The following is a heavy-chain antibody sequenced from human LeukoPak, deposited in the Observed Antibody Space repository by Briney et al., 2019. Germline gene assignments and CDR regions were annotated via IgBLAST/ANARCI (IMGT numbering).Heavy chain of an antibody. CDR1: GYTFSSYG. D-gene: IGHD3-3*01. Sequence: ASVKVSCKAPGYTFSSYGINWLRQATGQGPEWMGWMNPNSGATGYAQKFQGRVTMTRSASINTAYMELSSLRSEDTAVYYCARGQRFLEWLCYDYWGQGTLVTVSS. CDR2: MNPNSGAT. V-gene: IGHV1-8*02. J-gene: IGHJ4*02. CDR3: ARGQRFLEWLCYDY.